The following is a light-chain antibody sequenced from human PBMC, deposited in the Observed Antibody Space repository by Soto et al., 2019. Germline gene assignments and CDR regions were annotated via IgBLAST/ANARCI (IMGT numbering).Light chain of an antibody. J-gene: IGLJ1*01. CDR2: YDR. V-gene: IGLV3-21*04. CDR3: QVYDSSSDHFL. CDR1: NIGRKS. Sequence: SYELTQPPSVSLAPGETASIACGGDNIGRKSVHWYQQKPGQAPVVVMYYDRDRPSGIPERFSGSNSGNTATLTISWVEAGDEADYYCQVYDSSSDHFLFGTGTKVTVL.